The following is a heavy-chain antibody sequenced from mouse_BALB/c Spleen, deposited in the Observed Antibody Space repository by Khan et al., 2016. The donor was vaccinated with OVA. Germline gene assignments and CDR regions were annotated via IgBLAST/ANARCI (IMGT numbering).Heavy chain of an antibody. J-gene: IGHJ4*01. CDR3: ARSLYYSYGYALDC. CDR2: ISSNGGT. Sequence: EVMLVESGPGLVKPSQSLSLTCTVTGYSITSDYAWNWIRQFTGKQLEWMGYISSNGGTSYNPSLTSRISITRDPSKNQFLLQWKSVAAENTATYYCARSLYYSYGYALDCWGRGTLVTGSS. CDR1: GYSITSDYA. V-gene: IGHV3-2*02. D-gene: IGHD2-14*01.